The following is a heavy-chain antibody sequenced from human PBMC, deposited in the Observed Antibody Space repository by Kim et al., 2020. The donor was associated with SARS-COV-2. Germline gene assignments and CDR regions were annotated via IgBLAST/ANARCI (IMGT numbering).Heavy chain of an antibody. CDR3: ARDQGYNYGAFDS. CDR1: GGSISSGDYY. CDR2: FFNSGST. Sequence: SETLSLTCIVSGGSISSGDYYWGWIRQHPGKGLEWIRDFFNSGSTYYNPSLKSRSTISVDTSKNQFSLKLASVTDADTAVYFCARDQGYNYGAFDSWGQGTLVTVSS. J-gene: IGHJ4*02. V-gene: IGHV4-31*03. D-gene: IGHD5-18*01.